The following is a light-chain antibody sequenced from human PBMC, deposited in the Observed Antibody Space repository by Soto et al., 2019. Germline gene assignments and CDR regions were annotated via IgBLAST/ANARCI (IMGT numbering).Light chain of an antibody. J-gene: IGKJ1*01. CDR3: QQSGNSPWT. V-gene: IGKV3-15*01. Sequence: EIVMTQSPATLSVSPGERATLSCRASQSVSSNLAWYQQKPGQAPRLLIYGASTRATGIPARFSGSGSGTEFTPTISSLEPEDSAVYYCQQSGNSPWTFGQGTKVDIK. CDR2: GAS. CDR1: QSVSSN.